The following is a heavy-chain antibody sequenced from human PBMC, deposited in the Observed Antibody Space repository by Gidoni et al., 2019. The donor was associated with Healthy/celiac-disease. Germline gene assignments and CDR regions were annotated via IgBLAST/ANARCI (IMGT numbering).Heavy chain of an antibody. V-gene: IGHV3-7*01. CDR3: ARDRKITMIVVNRAFDI. J-gene: IGHJ3*02. D-gene: IGHD3-22*01. CDR2: IKQDGSEK. Sequence: EVQLVESGGGLVQPGGSLRLSCAASGFTFSSYWMSWVRQAPGKGLEWVANIKQDGSEKYYVDSVKGRFTISRDNAKNSLYLQMNSLRAEDTAVYYCARDRKITMIVVNRAFDIWGQGTMVTVSS. CDR1: GFTFSSYW.